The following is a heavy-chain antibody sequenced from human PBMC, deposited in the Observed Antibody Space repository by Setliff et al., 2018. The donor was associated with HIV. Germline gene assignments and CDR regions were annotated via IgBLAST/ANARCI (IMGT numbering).Heavy chain of an antibody. CDR3: VKGAGGYYDF. V-gene: IGHV1-69*13. Sequence: SVKVSCKASGGTFSSYAISWVRQAPGQGLEWMGGIIPIFGTANYAQKFQGRVTITADESTSTAYMELSRLLYDDTALYYCVKGAGGYYDFWSQGTLVTVSS. J-gene: IGHJ4*02. CDR2: IIPIFGTA. CDR1: GGTFSSYA. D-gene: IGHD2-15*01.